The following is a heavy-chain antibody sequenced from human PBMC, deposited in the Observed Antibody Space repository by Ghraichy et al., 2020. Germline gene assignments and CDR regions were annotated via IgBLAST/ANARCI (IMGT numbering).Heavy chain of an antibody. J-gene: IGHJ4*02. CDR3: AKGGEGGNTPSAQIYYDY. V-gene: IGHV3-43*01. CDR2: ISWDGGST. Sequence: GGSLRLSCAASGFTFDDYTMHWVRQAPGKGLEWVSLISWDGGSTYYADSVKGRFTISRDNSKNSLYLQMNSLRTEDTALYYCAKGGEGGNTPSAQIYYDYWGQGTLVTVSS. D-gene: IGHD4-23*01. CDR1: GFTFDDYT.